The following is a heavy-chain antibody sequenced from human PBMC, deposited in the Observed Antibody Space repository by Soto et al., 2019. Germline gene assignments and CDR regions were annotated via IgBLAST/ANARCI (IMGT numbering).Heavy chain of an antibody. Sequence: PSETLSLTCTVSGGSISSGDYYWSWIRQPPGKGLEWIGYIYYSGSTYYNPSLKSRVTISVDTSKNQFSLKLSSVTAADTAVYYCARYVPPDYYDSSASDTVDYWGQRTLVAVCS. CDR3: ARYVPPDYYDSSASDTVDY. CDR2: IYYSGST. J-gene: IGHJ4*02. V-gene: IGHV4-30-4*01. CDR1: GGSISSGDYY. D-gene: IGHD3-22*01.